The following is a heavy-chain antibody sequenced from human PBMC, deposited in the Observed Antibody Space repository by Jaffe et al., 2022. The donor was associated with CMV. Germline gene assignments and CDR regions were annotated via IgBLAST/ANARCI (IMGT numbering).Heavy chain of an antibody. CDR1: GGSISSYY. Sequence: QVQLQESGPGLVKPSETLSLTCTVSGGSISSYYWSWIRQPPGKGLEWIGYIYYSGSTNYNPSLKSRVTISVDTSKNQFSLKLSSVTAADTAVYYCARQASWFGELGNYYYYMDVWGKGTTVTVSS. V-gene: IGHV4-59*08. J-gene: IGHJ6*03. CDR2: IYYSGST. D-gene: IGHD3-10*01. CDR3: ARQASWFGELGNYYYYMDV.